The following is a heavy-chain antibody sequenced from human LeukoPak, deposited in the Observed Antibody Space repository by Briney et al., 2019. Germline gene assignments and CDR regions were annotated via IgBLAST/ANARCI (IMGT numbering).Heavy chain of an antibody. V-gene: IGHV3-74*01. J-gene: IGHJ4*02. Sequence: GGSLRLSCAASGFTFSSYWMHWVRHAPGKGLVWVSRINSDGSSTSYADSVKGRFTISRDNAKNTLYLQMNSQRAEDTAVYYCARVTGNDYSNSYFDYWGQGTLVTVSS. CDR2: INSDGSST. CDR3: ARVTGNDYSNSYFDY. D-gene: IGHD4-4*01. CDR1: GFTFSSYW.